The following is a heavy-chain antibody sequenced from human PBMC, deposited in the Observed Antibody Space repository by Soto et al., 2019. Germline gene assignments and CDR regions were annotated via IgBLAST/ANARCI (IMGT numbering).Heavy chain of an antibody. CDR2: IYWDDYK. V-gene: IGHV2-5*02. CDR3: VQKGGGDRILDY. D-gene: IGHD3-10*01. CDR1: GFSLSTSGVG. Sequence: QITLKESGPALVKPTQTLTLTCTFSGFSLSTSGVGVGWIRQPPGEALEWLALIYWDDYKHFSPSLESRLTNPKDTPKNQVGPKKANKGPLDTAKNYLVQKGGGDRILDYWGQGTLVTVSS. J-gene: IGHJ4*02.